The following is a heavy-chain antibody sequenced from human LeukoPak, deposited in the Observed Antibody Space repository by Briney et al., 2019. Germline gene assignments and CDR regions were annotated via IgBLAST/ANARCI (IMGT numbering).Heavy chain of an antibody. CDR1: GFTVSSNY. CDR3: AGDVIAFGRL. V-gene: IGHV3-53*04. D-gene: IGHD3/OR15-3a*01. Sequence: PGGSVRLSCAASGFTVSSNYMSWVREARGKGLEWVSVIYSGGSTYYADSVKGRFTITGYNTKNTLYLRINSVLVWDRSVYYCAGDVIAFGRLWGQEHGVTVSS. CDR2: IYSGGST. J-gene: IGHJ4*02.